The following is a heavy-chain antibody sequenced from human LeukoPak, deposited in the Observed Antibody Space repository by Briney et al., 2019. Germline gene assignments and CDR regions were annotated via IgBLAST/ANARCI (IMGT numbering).Heavy chain of an antibody. CDR1: GYTFTAHY. V-gene: IGHV1-2*02. Sequence: GASVKVSCKASGYTFTAHYMHWLRQAPGQGLEWMGWISPNNGGTNFAQKFLGRITMTRDTSISTVYMELSRLRSDDTAVYYCARLVDRPGPYHYWGQGTLVTVSS. CDR3: ARLVDRPGPYHY. CDR2: ISPNNGGT. D-gene: IGHD2-21*01. J-gene: IGHJ4*02.